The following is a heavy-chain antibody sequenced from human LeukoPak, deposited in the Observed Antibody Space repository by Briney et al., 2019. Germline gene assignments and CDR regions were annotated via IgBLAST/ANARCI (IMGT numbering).Heavy chain of an antibody. CDR2: VYYSGST. CDR3: ARLCQVTTCSKFAN. J-gene: IGHJ4*02. Sequence: SETLTLTCTVSGDSLSSGLYYWGWIRQPPGKGLTWIGSVYYSGSTLFSASFENRVAMPVDRSKNQFSLKLNSVTAADTATYYCARLCQVTTCSKFANWGQVIRVSVAS. V-gene: IGHV4-39*01. CDR1: GDSLSSGLYY. D-gene: IGHD2-21*02.